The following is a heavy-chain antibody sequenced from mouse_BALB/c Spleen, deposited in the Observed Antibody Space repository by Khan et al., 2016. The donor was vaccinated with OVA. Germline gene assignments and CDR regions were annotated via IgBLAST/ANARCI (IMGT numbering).Heavy chain of an antibody. V-gene: IGHV1-7*01. CDR2: INPSTGYT. J-gene: IGHJ2*01. Sequence: QVQLKESGAELAKPGASVKMSCKASGYTFINYWMPWVKQRPGQGLEWIGYINPSTGYTEYNQNFKDKATLTADKSSSTAYMQLSSLTSEDSAVYYWARRGLRWDFDYWGQGTTLSVSS. D-gene: IGHD1-1*01. CDR1: GYTFINYW. CDR3: ARRGLRWDFDY.